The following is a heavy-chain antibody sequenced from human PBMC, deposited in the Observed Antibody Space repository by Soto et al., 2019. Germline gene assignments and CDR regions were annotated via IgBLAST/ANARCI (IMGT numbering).Heavy chain of an antibody. D-gene: IGHD2-15*01. CDR2: IYYSGST. V-gene: IGHV4-39*01. J-gene: IGHJ3*02. CDR1: GGSISSSSYY. Sequence: QLQLQESGPGLVKPSETLSLTCTVSGGSISSSSYYWGWIRQPPGKGLEWIGSIYYSGSTYYNPSLKSRVTISGATSKHQFSLKHSSVPAAHTAVYYCEGLVAGDCGGGSCYSNAFDIWGQGTLVTVSS. CDR3: EGLVAGDCGGGSCYSNAFDI.